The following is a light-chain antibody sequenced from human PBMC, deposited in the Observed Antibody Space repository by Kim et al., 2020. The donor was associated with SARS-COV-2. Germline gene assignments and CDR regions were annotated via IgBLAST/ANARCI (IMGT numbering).Light chain of an antibody. CDR3: QIYGGSPPKS. CDR2: SAS. Sequence: SPGDRGTLACRVSQHVRDNFIAWYQHKPGQAPGLLIYSASSRARGVPDRFRGSGSGTDFTLTIDRLEPEDFAVYYCQIYGGSPPKSFGQGTKLEIK. V-gene: IGKV3-20*01. J-gene: IGKJ2*01. CDR1: QHVRDNF.